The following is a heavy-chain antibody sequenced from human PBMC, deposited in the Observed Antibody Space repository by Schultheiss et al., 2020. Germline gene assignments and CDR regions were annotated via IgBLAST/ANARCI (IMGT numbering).Heavy chain of an antibody. Sequence: SETLSLTCTVSGGSISSGSYYWSWIRQPAGKGLEWIGRIYTSGSTNYNPSLKSRVTISVDTSKNQFSLKLSSVTAADTAVYYCAREWSIAAADALYYYYGMDVWGQGTTVTVSS. D-gene: IGHD6-13*01. CDR3: AREWSIAAADALYYYYGMDV. J-gene: IGHJ6*02. CDR2: IYTSGST. V-gene: IGHV4-61*02. CDR1: GGSISSGSYY.